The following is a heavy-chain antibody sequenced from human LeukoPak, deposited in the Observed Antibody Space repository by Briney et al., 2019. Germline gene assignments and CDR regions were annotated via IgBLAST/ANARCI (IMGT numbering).Heavy chain of an antibody. V-gene: IGHV4-59*01. Sequence: TSETLSLTCTVSGGSISSYYWSWIRQPPGKGLEWIGYIYYSGSINYNPSLKSRVTISVDTSKNQFSLKLSSVTAADTAVYYCARVSSSWFKYYYYYYGMDVWGQGTTVTVSS. CDR2: IYYSGSI. J-gene: IGHJ6*02. CDR3: ARVSSSWFKYYYYYYGMDV. CDR1: GGSISSYY. D-gene: IGHD6-13*01.